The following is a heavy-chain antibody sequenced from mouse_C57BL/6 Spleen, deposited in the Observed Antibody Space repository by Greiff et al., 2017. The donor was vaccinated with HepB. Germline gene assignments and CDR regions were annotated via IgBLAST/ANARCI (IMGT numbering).Heavy chain of an antibody. CDR2: IYPGSGNT. D-gene: IGHD3-1*01. V-gene: IGHV1-66*01. J-gene: IGHJ2*01. CDR1: GYSFTSYY. CDR3: VCPLGRGLEYYFDN. Sequence: VQLQQSGPELVKPGASVKISCKASGYSFTSYYIHWVKQRPGQGLEWIGWIYPGSGNTKYNEKFKGKATLTADTSSSTAYMQLSSLTPEDSAVYYCVCPLGRGLEYYFDNWGQGTTLTVSS.